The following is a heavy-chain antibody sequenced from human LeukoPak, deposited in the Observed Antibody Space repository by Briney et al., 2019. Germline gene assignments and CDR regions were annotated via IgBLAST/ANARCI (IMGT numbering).Heavy chain of an antibody. D-gene: IGHD4-11*01. J-gene: IGHJ3*02. CDR1: GGSISSSNW. CDR2: IYHSGST. V-gene: IGHV4-4*02. Sequence: SETLSLTCAVSGGSISSSNWWSWVRQPPGKGLEWIGEIYHSGSTNYNPSLKSRVTISVDKSKNQFSLKLSSVTAADTAVYYCARSRSTVTTRDAFDIWGQGTMVTVSS. CDR3: ARSRSTVTTRDAFDI.